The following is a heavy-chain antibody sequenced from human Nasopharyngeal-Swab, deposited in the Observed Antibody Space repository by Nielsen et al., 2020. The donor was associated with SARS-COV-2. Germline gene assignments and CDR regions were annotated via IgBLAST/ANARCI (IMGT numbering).Heavy chain of an antibody. V-gene: IGHV2-26*01. D-gene: IGHD6-19*01. CDR2: IFSNDEK. CDR3: ARTWAVAGGFDP. Sequence: QAPGKALEWLAHIFSNDEKSYSTSLKSRLTISKDTSKSQVVLTMTNMDPVDTATYYCARTWAVAGGFDPWGQGTLVTVSS. J-gene: IGHJ5*02.